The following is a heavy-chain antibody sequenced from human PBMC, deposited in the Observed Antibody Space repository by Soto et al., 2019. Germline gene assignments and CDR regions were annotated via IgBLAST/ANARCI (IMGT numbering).Heavy chain of an antibody. CDR2: IDPSDSDT. Sequence: GEAMQSSCKGSGYNFNNYWIGWVRQMPGKGLEWMGIIDPSDSDTRYSPSFQGQVTMSADKSMTTAYLQWSSLKASDNAMHYCAIGYSRLAAEGFDISCQAILLTVSS. CDR1: GYNFNNYW. D-gene: IGHD5-12*01. V-gene: IGHV5-51*01. CDR3: AIGYSRLAAEGFDI. J-gene: IGHJ3*02.